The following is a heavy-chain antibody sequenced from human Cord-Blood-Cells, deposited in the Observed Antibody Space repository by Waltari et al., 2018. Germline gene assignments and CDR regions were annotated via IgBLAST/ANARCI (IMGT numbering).Heavy chain of an antibody. V-gene: IGHV4-34*01. CDR3: ARGGGYCSSTSCFVKSYYYYGMDV. D-gene: IGHD2-2*01. CDR1: GGSFSGYY. CDR2: INHSGST. Sequence: VQLQQGGAGLLKPSAPLSPTCAVYGGSFSGYYWTWIRQPPGKGREWIGEINHSGSTNYNPSLKSRVTISVDTSKNQFSLKLSSVTAADTAVYYCARGGGYCSSTSCFVKSYYYYGMDVWGQGTTVTVSS. J-gene: IGHJ6*02.